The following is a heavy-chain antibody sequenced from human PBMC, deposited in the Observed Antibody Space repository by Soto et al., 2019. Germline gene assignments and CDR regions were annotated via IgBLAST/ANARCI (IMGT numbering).Heavy chain of an antibody. CDR3: ARQIYDSDTGPNFQYYFDS. J-gene: IGHJ4*02. CDR2: IDPSDSQT. Sequence: GESLKISCKGSGYSFAGYWITWVRQKPGKGLEWMGRIDPSDSQTYYSSSFRGHVTISVTKSITTVFLQWSSLRASDTAMYYCARQIYDSDTGPNFQYYFDSWGQGTPVTVSS. CDR1: GYSFAGYW. D-gene: IGHD3-22*01. V-gene: IGHV5-10-1*01.